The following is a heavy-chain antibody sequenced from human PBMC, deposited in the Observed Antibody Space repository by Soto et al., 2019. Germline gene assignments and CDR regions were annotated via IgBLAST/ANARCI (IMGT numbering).Heavy chain of an antibody. CDR3: ARDIAAAGMPYYYGMDV. CDR2: ISSSSSTI. J-gene: IGHJ6*02. D-gene: IGHD6-13*01. Sequence: GGSLSLSCAASGFTFSSYSMNWVRQAPGKGLEWVSYISSSSSTIYYADSVKGRFTISRDNAKNSLYLQMNSLRDEDTAVYYCARDIAAAGMPYYYGMDVWGQGTTVTVSS. V-gene: IGHV3-48*02. CDR1: GFTFSSYS.